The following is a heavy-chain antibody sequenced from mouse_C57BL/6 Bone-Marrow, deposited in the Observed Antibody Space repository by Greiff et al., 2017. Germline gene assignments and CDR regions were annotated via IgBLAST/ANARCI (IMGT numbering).Heavy chain of an antibody. V-gene: IGHV1-19*01. J-gene: IGHJ3*01. Sequence: VQLQQSGPVLVKPGASVKMSCKASGYTFTDYYMNWVKQSHGKSLEWIGVINPYNGGTRYNQKFKGKATLTVDKSYSTAYMELNSLTSVDSAVYYCARKTDDYYVSLAYWGQGTLVTVSA. CDR3: ARKTDDYYVSLAY. CDR2: INPYNGGT. D-gene: IGHD2-3*01. CDR1: GYTFTDYY.